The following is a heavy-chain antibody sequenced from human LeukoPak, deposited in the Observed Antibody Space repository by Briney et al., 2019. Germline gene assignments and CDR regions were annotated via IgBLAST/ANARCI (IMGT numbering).Heavy chain of an antibody. CDR2: LSHDGNTR. J-gene: IGHJ4*02. Sequence: SLTLYSSASAFTSNSNPRHWLPQAPGKGLKWLAVLSHDGNTRYYAESVEGRFTISSDDSKNMVYMLMNSLRGEDTAMYYCTREGVCSFARYFDYWGQGTLVAVSS. V-gene: IGHV3-30-3*01. D-gene: IGHD2-8*01. CDR3: TREGVCSFARYFDY. CDR1: AFTSNSNP.